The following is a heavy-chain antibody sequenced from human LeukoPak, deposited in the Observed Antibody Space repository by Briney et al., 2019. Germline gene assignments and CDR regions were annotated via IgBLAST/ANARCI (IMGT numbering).Heavy chain of an antibody. CDR3: ARGGIAARTYYYYYYYMDV. CDR1: GYTFTSYY. Sequence: AASVKVSCKASGYTFTSYYMHWVRQAPGQGLEWMGIINPSGGSTSYAQKFQGRVTMTRDMSTSTVYMELSSLRSEDTAVYYCARGGIAARTYYYYYYYMDVWGKGTTVTVSS. D-gene: IGHD6-6*01. J-gene: IGHJ6*03. CDR2: INPSGGST. V-gene: IGHV1-46*01.